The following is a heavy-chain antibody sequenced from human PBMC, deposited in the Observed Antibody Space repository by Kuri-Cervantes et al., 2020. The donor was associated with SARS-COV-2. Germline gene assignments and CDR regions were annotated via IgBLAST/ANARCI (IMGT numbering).Heavy chain of an antibody. V-gene: IGHV3-48*03. CDR1: GFTFSSYE. CDR2: ISSSGSTI. CDR3: ATLTGTTLTVSNYYYYGMDV. D-gene: IGHD1-20*01. J-gene: IGHJ6*02. Sequence: SCAASGFTFSSYEMNWVRQAPGKGLEWVSYISSSGSTIYYADSVKDRFTISRDNAKNSLYLQMNSLRAEDTAVYYCATLTGTTLTVSNYYYYGMDVWGQGTTVTVSS.